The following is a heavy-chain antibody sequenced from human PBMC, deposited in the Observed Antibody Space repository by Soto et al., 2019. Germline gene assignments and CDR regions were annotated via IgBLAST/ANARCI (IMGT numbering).Heavy chain of an antibody. CDR2: INPNSGGT. CDR3: ARVLSYDFWSGYLGAYYYYYYGMDA. V-gene: IGHV1-2*02. D-gene: IGHD3-3*01. Sequence: ASVKVSCKASGYTFTGYYMHWVRQAPGQGLEWMGWINPNSGGTNYAQKFQGRVTMTRDTSISTAYMELSRLRSDDTAVYYCARVLSYDFWSGYLGAYYYYYYGMDAWGQGTTVTVSS. J-gene: IGHJ6*02. CDR1: GYTFTGYY.